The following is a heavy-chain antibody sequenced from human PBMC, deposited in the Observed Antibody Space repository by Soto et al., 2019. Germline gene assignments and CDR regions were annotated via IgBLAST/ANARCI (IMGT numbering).Heavy chain of an antibody. CDR1: GGSISSGGYY. Sequence: QVQLQESGPGLVKPSQTLSLTCTVSGGSISSGGYYWSWIRQHPGKGLEWIGYIYYSGSTYYNPSLKSRVTISVDTSKNQCSLKLSSVTAADTAVYYCARDCGGVVATTNCLDYWGQGTLVTVSS. V-gene: IGHV4-31*03. D-gene: IGHD5-12*01. CDR2: IYYSGST. CDR3: ARDCGGVVATTNCLDY. J-gene: IGHJ4*02.